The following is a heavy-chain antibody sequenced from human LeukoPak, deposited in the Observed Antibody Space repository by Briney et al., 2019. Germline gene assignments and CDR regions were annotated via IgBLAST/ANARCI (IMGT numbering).Heavy chain of an antibody. CDR2: ISGSGGST. CDR3: AKDIVPSWYSGSHSFDY. J-gene: IGHJ4*02. CDR1: GFTFSSYA. V-gene: IGHV3-23*01. Sequence: SGGSLRLSCAASGFTFSSYAMSWVRQAPGKGLEWVSAISGSGGSTYYADSVKGRFTISRDNSKNTLHLQMNSLRAEDTAVYYCAKDIVPSWYSGSHSFDYWGQGTLVTVSS. D-gene: IGHD1-26*01.